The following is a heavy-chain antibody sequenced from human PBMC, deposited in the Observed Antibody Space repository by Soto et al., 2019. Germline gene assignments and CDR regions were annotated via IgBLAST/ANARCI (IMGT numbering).Heavy chain of an antibody. D-gene: IGHD2-2*01. V-gene: IGHV4-4*07. CDR2: IYPTGST. J-gene: IGHJ5*02. CDR3: ATGRSEVVPGAMDT. Sequence: KPSETLSLTCTVSEDSFSNYYCNWVRKSAGKGLEWIGRIYPTGSTTYNPSLKSRLTMSVDTSKNQFSLRLTSMTAADTAVYYCATGRSEVVPGAMDTWGQGTLVTVSS. CDR1: EDSFSNYY.